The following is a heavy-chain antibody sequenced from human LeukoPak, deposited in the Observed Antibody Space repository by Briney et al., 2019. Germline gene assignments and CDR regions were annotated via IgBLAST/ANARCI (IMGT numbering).Heavy chain of an antibody. V-gene: IGHV4-59*08. J-gene: IGHJ5*02. CDR1: GGSISSYY. Sequence: SETLSLTCTVSGGSISSYYWSWIRQPPGKGLEWIGYVYYSGSTNYNPSLNSRVTISVDTSQNQFSLKLSSVTAADTAVYYCARSTAAEGPTHNWFDPWGQGTLVTVSS. CDR2: VYYSGST. D-gene: IGHD6-13*01. CDR3: ARSTAAEGPTHNWFDP.